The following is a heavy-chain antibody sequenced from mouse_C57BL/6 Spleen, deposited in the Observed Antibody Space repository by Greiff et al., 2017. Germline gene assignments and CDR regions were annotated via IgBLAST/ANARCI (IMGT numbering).Heavy chain of an antibody. D-gene: IGHD1-1*01. CDR2: IYPGGGYT. V-gene: IGHV1-63*01. CDR3: ARPYYGSSYFWYFDV. CDR1: GYTFTNYW. Sequence: QVQLQQSGAELVRPGTSVKMSCKASGYTFTNYWIGWAKQRPGHGLEWIGDIYPGGGYTNYNEKFKDKATLTVDKSSSTAYMQLSSLTSEDSAVYYCARPYYGSSYFWYFDVWGTGTTVTVAS. J-gene: IGHJ1*03.